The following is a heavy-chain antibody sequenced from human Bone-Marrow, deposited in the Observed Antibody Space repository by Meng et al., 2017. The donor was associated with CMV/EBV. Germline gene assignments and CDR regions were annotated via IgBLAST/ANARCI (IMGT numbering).Heavy chain of an antibody. CDR1: GFTFSSYA. D-gene: IGHD5-12*01. V-gene: IGHV3-23*01. CDR3: AKWDLYDGGYTEDDY. Sequence: GGSLRLSCAASGFTFSSYAMSWVRQAPGKGLEWVSAISGSGGSTYYADSVKGRFTISRDNSKNTLYLQMNSLRAEDTAVYYCAKWDLYDGGYTEDDYWGQGTLVTVSS. J-gene: IGHJ4*02. CDR2: ISGSGGST.